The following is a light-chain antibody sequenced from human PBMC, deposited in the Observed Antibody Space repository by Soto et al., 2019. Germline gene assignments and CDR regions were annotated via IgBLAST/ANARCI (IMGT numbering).Light chain of an antibody. CDR2: VAS. CDR1: QSVSSSY. CDR3: QQYGSSPPWT. J-gene: IGKJ1*01. Sequence: EIVLTQSPGTLSLSPGERATLSCRASQSVSSSYLAWYQQKPGQAPRLLSYVASSRATGIPDRFSGGGSGTDFTLTISRVEPEDFAVYYCQQYGSSPPWTFGQGTKVEIK. V-gene: IGKV3-20*01.